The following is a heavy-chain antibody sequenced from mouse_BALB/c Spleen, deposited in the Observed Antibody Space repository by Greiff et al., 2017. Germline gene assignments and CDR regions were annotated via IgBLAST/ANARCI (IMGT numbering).Heavy chain of an antibody. J-gene: IGHJ4*01. Sequence: QLQQSGAELVRPGVSVKISCKGSGYTFTDYAMHWVKQSHAKSLEWIGVISTYYGDASYNQKFKGKATMTVDKSSSTAYMELARLTSEDSAIYYCARLGGSSFYYAMDYWGQGTSVTVSS. D-gene: IGHD1-1*01. CDR2: ISTYYGDA. V-gene: IGHV1S137*01. CDR3: ARLGGSSFYYAMDY. CDR1: GYTFTDYA.